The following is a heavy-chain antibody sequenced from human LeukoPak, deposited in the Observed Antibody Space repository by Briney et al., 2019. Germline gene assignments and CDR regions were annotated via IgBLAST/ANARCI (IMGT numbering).Heavy chain of an antibody. CDR1: GFTVSSSY. J-gene: IGHJ4*02. CDR2: IYSDGGT. Sequence: PEQTLCLSCTGSGFTVSSSYNSWICQAPRQGLELHSLIYSDGGTDYAGSVKGRFTISRDKSNNTLYLQMNRMTAYVTAVYYCAIFRLGSTWYDADYWGRGTLVIVSS. D-gene: IGHD6-13*01. CDR3: AIFRLGSTWYDADY. V-gene: IGHV3-53*01.